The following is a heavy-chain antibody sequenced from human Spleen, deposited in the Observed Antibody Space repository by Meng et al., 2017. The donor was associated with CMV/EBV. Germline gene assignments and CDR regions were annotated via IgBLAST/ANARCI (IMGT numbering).Heavy chain of an antibody. D-gene: IGHD6-13*01. J-gene: IGHJ5*02. CDR3: ARSPGYSSSWFDP. CDR1: GASMYGSTYY. Sequence: VSGASMYGSTYYWGWIRQPPGKGLEWIGSIFYSGSIHYNPSLKSRVIISLDTSKNQFSLNLTSLNAADTAVYYCARSPGYSSSWFDPWGQGTLVTVSS. CDR2: IFYSGSI. V-gene: IGHV4-39*07.